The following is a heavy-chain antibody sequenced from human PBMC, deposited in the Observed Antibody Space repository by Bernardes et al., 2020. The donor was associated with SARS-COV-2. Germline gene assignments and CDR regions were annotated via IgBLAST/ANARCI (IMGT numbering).Heavy chain of an antibody. CDR1: GFTFDDYA. Sequence: GGSLRLSCAASGFTFDDYAMHWVRQAPGKGLEWVSGISWNSGSIGYADSVKGRFTISRDNSKNTLYLQMNSLRAEDTAVYYCAREGRIAAAGARHYGMDVWGQGTTVTVSS. CDR2: ISWNSGSI. D-gene: IGHD6-13*01. V-gene: IGHV3-9*01. CDR3: AREGRIAAAGARHYGMDV. J-gene: IGHJ6*02.